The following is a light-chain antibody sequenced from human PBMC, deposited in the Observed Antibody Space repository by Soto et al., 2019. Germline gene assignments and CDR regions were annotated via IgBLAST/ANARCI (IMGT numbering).Light chain of an antibody. CDR1: SGSIANNY. CDR2: ESK. V-gene: IGLV6-57*04. CDR3: QSYDSSFVV. J-gene: IGLJ2*01. Sequence: NFMLTQPHSVSESPGKTVTISCTRSSGSIANNYVQWYQQRLGSAPTAVIYESKQRPPGVPDRFSGSTDGSSNSASLTISGLQTDDEADYYCQSYDSSFVVFGGGTKLTVL.